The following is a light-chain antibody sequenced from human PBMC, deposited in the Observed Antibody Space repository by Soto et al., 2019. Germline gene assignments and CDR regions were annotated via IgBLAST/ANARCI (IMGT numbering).Light chain of an antibody. V-gene: IGLV2-14*01. CDR2: EVT. Sequence: QSVLTQQASVSGSPGQSITISCTGTSSDVGGYNSVSWYQQHPGKAPKLVSYEVTNRPSGTSNRFSCSKSGNTASLTISGLQAEDEAAYYCSSYTSSSTRVFRTATKATVL. CDR3: SSYTSSSTRV. J-gene: IGLJ1*01. CDR1: SSDVGGYNS.